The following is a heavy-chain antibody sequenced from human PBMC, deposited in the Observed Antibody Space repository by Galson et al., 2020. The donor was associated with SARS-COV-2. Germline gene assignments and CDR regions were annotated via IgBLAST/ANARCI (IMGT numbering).Heavy chain of an antibody. Sequence: GGSLRLSCAASGFTVSSNYMSWVRQAPGTGLEWVSVIYSGGSTYYADSVKGRFTISRDNSKNTLYLQINSLRPEDTAVYYCASGGSGWYSDAFDIWGQGTMVTVSS. CDR1: GFTVSSNY. V-gene: IGHV3-53*05. J-gene: IGHJ3*02. D-gene: IGHD6-19*01. CDR2: IYSGGST. CDR3: ASGGSGWYSDAFDI.